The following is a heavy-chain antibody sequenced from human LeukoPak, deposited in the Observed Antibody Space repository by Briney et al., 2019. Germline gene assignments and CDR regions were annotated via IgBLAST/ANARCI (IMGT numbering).Heavy chain of an antibody. CDR2: ISGSGDTI. J-gene: IGHJ4*02. Sequence: GGSLTLSCAASGFTFSAYEMNWVRQAPGKGLEWLSYISGSGDTIYYAESVKGRFTISRDNAKNSLYLQMSSLRAEDTAVYYCVSAYGGLLDYWGQGTLVTVSS. D-gene: IGHD3-16*01. V-gene: IGHV3-48*03. CDR1: GFTFSAYE. CDR3: VSAYGGLLDY.